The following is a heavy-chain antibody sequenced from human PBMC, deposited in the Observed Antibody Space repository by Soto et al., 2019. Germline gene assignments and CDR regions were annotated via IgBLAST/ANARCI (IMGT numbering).Heavy chain of an antibody. V-gene: IGHV3-9*01. Sequence: EAQVVESGGALVQPGGSLRLSCTASEITFDDYAMHWVRQAPGKGLEWVSGFSWNTGNIGYADSVKGRFSISRDSAKNSLFLQMNSLRLEDTALYYCAKGTTGTMTDWGQGTLVTVSS. D-gene: IGHD1-1*01. J-gene: IGHJ4*02. CDR3: AKGTTGTMTD. CDR1: EITFDDYA. CDR2: FSWNTGNI.